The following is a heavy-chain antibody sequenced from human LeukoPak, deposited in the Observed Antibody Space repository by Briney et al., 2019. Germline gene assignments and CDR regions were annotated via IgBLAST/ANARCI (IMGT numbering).Heavy chain of an antibody. J-gene: IGHJ4*02. CDR3: ARAPREGYCSSTSCLYFDY. D-gene: IGHD2-2*01. V-gene: IGHV4-4*07. CDR2: IYTSGST. Sequence: PSETLSLTCTVSGGSISSYYWSWIRQPAGKGLEWIGRIYTSGSTNYNPSLKSRVTMSVDTSKNQFSLKLSSVTAADTAVYYCARAPREGYCSSTSCLYFDYWGQGTLVTVSS. CDR1: GGSISSYY.